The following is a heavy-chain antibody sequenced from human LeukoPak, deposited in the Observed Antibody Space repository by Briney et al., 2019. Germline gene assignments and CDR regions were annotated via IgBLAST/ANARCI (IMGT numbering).Heavy chain of an antibody. V-gene: IGHV5-51*01. CDR2: IYPGDSDT. CDR1: GYSFTSYW. J-gene: IGHJ6*03. CDR3: ARAPDCSSTSCYYMDV. D-gene: IGHD2-2*01. Sequence: GESLKISCKGSGYSFTSYWIGWVRQMPGKGLEWMGIIYPGDSDTSYSPSFQGQVTISADKSVSPAYLQWSSLKASDTAMYYCARAPDCSSTSCYYMDVWGKGTTVTVSS.